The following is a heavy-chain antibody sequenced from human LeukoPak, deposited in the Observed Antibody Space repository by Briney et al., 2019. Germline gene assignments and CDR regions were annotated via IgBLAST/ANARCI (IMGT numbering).Heavy chain of an antibody. CDR1: GYIFTSYW. CDR3: ARISGSRSYYFDY. V-gene: IGHV5-51*01. J-gene: IGHJ4*02. Sequence: GKSLKISCKGSGYIFTSYWIGWVRQMPGKGLEWMGVIYPSDSDTRYSPSFQDQVTISADKSISTAYLQWSSLEASDTAMYYCARISGSRSYYFDYWGQGTLVTVSS. CDR2: IYPSDSDT. D-gene: IGHD3-10*01.